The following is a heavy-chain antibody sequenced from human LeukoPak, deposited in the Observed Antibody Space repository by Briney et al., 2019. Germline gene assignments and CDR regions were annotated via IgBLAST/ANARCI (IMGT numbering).Heavy chain of an antibody. CDR2: TSWNSGSI. V-gene: IGHV3-9*01. D-gene: IGHD3-10*01. CDR3: AKEFRVRGLIDY. Sequence: PGRSLRVSCAASGFTFDDYAMHWVRQAPGNGLEWVSGTSWNSGSIGYADSVKGRFTISRDNAKNSLYLQMNSLRAEDTALYYCAKEFRVRGLIDYWGQGTLVTVSS. CDR1: GFTFDDYA. J-gene: IGHJ4*02.